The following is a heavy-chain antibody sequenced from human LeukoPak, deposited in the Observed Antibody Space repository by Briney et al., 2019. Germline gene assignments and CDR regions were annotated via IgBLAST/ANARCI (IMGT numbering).Heavy chain of an antibody. CDR2: INHSGST. CDR1: GGSFSGYY. CDR3: ARARGVRGTSTGYYYMDV. V-gene: IGHV4-34*01. D-gene: IGHD3-10*01. J-gene: IGHJ6*03. Sequence: PSETLSLTCAVYGGSFSGYYWSWIRQPPGKGLEWIGEINHSGSTNYNPSLKSRVTISVDTSKNQFSLKLSSVTAADTAVYYYARARGVRGTSTGYYYMDVWGKGTTVTVSS.